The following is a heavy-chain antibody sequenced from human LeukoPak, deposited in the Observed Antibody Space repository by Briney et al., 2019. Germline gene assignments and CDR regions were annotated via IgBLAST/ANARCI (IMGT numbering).Heavy chain of an antibody. CDR1: GYTFTTYG. D-gene: IGHD1-26*01. V-gene: IGHV1-18*01. CDR2: VSGNNGNT. CDR3: AKDFYHCCSTWDDVFAV. J-gene: IGHJ3*01. Sequence: GASVKVSCKASGYTFTTYGISWVRQAPGQGLEWMGWVSGNNGNTNYAQKLHGRVTITTDTSTNTAYMELRRLRSDDTVVYYCAKDFYHCCSTWDDVFAVCGQGTMVPVSS.